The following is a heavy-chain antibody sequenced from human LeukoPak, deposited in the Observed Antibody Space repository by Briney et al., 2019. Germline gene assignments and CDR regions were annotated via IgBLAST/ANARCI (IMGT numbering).Heavy chain of an antibody. CDR2: IWYDGSNK. CDR1: GFTFSSYG. J-gene: IGHJ3*02. D-gene: IGHD1-1*01. V-gene: IGHV3-33*01. Sequence: GGSLRLSCAASGFTFSSYGMRWVPQAPGKGLEWVAVIWYDGSNKYYADSVKGRFTISRDNSKDTLYLQMNSLRAEDTAVYYCARDKTGTQDDDAFDIWGQGTMVTVSS. CDR3: ARDKTGTQDDDAFDI.